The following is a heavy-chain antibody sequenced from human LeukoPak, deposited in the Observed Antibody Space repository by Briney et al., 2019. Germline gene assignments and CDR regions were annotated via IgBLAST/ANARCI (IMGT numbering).Heavy chain of an antibody. D-gene: IGHD4-17*01. J-gene: IGHJ4*02. V-gene: IGHV1-8*01. CDR2: MNPNSGNP. CDR1: GYTFTSYD. CDR3: ARSGHYGDYVGLDY. Sequence: ASVKVSCKASGYTFTSYDINWVRQATGQGLEWMGWMNPNSGNPGYAQKFQGRVTMTRNTSISTAYMELSSLRSEDTAVYYCARSGHYGDYVGLDYWGQGTLVTVSS.